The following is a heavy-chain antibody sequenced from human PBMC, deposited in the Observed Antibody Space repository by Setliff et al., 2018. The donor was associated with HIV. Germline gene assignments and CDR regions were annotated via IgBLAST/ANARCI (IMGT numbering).Heavy chain of an antibody. J-gene: IGHJ6*02. V-gene: IGHV3-21*01. Sequence: GGSLRLSCTASGFSFRNFGMTWVRQAPGKGQEWVSSISSSDDDTHYADSLRGRFTVSRDNAKSALYLQMNNLSVDDTAVYYCVRKLAPGHGMDVWGQGTTVTVSS. CDR1: GFSFRNFG. CDR2: ISSSDDDT. CDR3: VRKLAPGHGMDV. D-gene: IGHD3-3*02.